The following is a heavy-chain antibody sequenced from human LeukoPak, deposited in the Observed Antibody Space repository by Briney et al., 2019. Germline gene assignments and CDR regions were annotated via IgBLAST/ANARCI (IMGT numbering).Heavy chain of an antibody. CDR3: ARERIGAVAGGSRYFDY. D-gene: IGHD6-19*01. CDR1: GYTFTSYG. V-gene: IGHV1-18*04. CDR2: ISAYNGNT. J-gene: IGHJ4*02. Sequence: ASVNVSYKASGYTFTSYGIIGVRQAPGQGLEWMGWISAYNGNTNYAQKLQGRVTMTTDTSTRTAYMELRSLRSDDTAVYYCARERIGAVAGGSRYFDYWGQGTLVTVSS.